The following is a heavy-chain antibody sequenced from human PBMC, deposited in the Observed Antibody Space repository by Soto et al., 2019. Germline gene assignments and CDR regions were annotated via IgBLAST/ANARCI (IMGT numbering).Heavy chain of an antibody. CDR3: ARDHYPERHYNWFDP. J-gene: IGHJ5*02. V-gene: IGHV1-69*06. Sequence: SVKVSCKASGGTFSSYAISWVRQAPGQGLEWMGGIIPIFGTANYAQKFQGRVTITADKSTSTAYMELSSLRSEDTAVYYCARDHYPERHYNWFDPWGQGTLVTVSS. CDR1: GGTFSSYA. D-gene: IGHD3-10*01. CDR2: IIPIFGTA.